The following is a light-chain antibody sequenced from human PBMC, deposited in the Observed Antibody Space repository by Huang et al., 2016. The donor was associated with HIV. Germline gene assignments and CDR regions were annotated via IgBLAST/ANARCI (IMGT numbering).Light chain of an antibody. CDR2: GAS. CDR1: QSVTS. V-gene: IGKV3-15*01. Sequence: EIVMTQSPATLSVSPGERATLSCRASQSVTSLAWYQQKPGQTPRLLIYGASTRATGIPARVSGSGSGTDFTLTINSLQSEDFAVYYCQQYNNWPSITFGQGTRLEIK. CDR3: QQYNNWPSIT. J-gene: IGKJ5*01.